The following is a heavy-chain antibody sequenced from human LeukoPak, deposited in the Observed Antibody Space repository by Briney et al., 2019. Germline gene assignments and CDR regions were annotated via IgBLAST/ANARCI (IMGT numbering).Heavy chain of an antibody. V-gene: IGHV4-34*01. J-gene: IGHJ4*02. Sequence: SETLSLTCAVYGGSFSGYYWSWIRQPPGKGLEWIGEINRSGSTNYNPSPKSRVTISVDTSKNQFSLKLSSVTAADTAVYYCARGEFMITFGGVIVRSTWIDYWGQGTLVTVSS. CDR2: INRSGST. CDR1: GGSFSGYY. CDR3: ARGEFMITFGGVIVRSTWIDY. D-gene: IGHD3-16*02.